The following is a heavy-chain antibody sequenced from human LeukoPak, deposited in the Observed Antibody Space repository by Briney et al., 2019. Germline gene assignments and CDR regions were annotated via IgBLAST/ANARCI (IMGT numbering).Heavy chain of an antibody. D-gene: IGHD3-16*02. V-gene: IGHV4-39*01. J-gene: IGHJ6*03. CDR2: IYYIGST. Sequence: SETLSLTCTVSGGSISSSSYYWGCIRQPPGKGLEWIGNIYYIGSTYYNPSLKSRVTISVDTSKNQFSLQLSSVTAADTAVYYCARHIGGRYYYYYMDVWGKGTTVTISS. CDR3: ARHIGGRYYYYYMDV. CDR1: GGSISSSSYY.